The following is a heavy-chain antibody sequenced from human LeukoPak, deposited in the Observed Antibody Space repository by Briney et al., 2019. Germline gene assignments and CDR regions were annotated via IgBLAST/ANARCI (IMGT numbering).Heavy chain of an antibody. CDR2: IIPIFGTA. V-gene: IGHV1-69*13. J-gene: IGHJ5*02. CDR3: ARDRQLRGARIYWFDP. CDR1: GGTFSSYA. Sequence: EASVKVSCKASGGTFSSYAISWVRQAPGQGLEWMGGIIPIFGTANYAQKFQGRVTITADESTSTAYMELSRLRSEDTAVYYCARDRQLRGARIYWFDPWGQGTLVTVSS. D-gene: IGHD1-26*01.